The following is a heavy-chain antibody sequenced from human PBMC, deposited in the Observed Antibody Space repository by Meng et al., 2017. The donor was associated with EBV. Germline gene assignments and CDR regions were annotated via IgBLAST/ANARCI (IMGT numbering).Heavy chain of an antibody. CDR3: TRAEIAAAGRLDY. Sequence: AQRVQSGAKVKKPGSVVKVSCKASGGTFSSYAISWVRQAPGQGLEWMGGIIPIFGTANYAQKFQGRVTITADKSTSTAYMELSSLRSEDTAVYYCTRAEIAAAGRLDYWGQGTLVTVSS. CDR1: GGTFSSYA. D-gene: IGHD6-13*01. V-gene: IGHV1-69*06. CDR2: IIPIFGTA. J-gene: IGHJ4*02.